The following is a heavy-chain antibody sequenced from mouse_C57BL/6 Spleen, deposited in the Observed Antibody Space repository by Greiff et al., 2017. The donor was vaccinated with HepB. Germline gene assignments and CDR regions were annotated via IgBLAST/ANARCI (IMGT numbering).Heavy chain of an antibody. V-gene: IGHV1-52*01. J-gene: IGHJ4*01. CDR3: ARWDYGSSYGDAMDY. Sequence: QVQLQQPGAELVRPGSSVKLSCKASGYTFTSYWMHWVKQRPIQGLEWIGNIDPSDSETHYNQKFKDKATLTVDKSSSTAYMQLSSLTSEDSAVYYCARWDYGSSYGDAMDYWGQGTSVTVSS. D-gene: IGHD1-1*01. CDR2: IDPSDSET. CDR1: GYTFTSYW.